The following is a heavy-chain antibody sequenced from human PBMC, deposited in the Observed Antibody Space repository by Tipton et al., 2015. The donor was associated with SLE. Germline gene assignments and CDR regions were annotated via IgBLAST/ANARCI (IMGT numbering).Heavy chain of an antibody. V-gene: IGHV3-33*06. J-gene: IGHJ4*02. Sequence: SGFIFSSHGMHWVRQAPGKGLEWVAVIWSDGSRTEYTDSVKGRFSISRDNSKNTLYLQMNSLRAEDTAMYYCAKDLDFWGQGTLVTVSS. CDR2: IWSDGSRT. CDR3: AKDLDF. CDR1: GFIFSSHG.